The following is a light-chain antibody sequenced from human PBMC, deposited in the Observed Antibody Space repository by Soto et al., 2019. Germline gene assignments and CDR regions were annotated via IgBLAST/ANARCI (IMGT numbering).Light chain of an antibody. CDR2: GAS. V-gene: IGKV3-20*01. CDR1: QSVSTNN. J-gene: IGKJ4*01. CDR3: QQYSSSPLT. Sequence: EIVMTQSPATLSVSPGEGATLSCRASQSVSTNNLAWYQQRPGQAPRLLIYGASRRATGIPDRFSGSGSGTDFTLTISRLEPEDLAVYYCQQYSSSPLTFGGGTKMDIK.